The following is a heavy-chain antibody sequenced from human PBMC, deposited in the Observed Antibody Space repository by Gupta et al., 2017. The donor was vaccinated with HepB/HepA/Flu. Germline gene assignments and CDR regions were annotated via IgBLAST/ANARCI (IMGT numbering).Heavy chain of an antibody. D-gene: IGHD1-26*01. V-gene: IGHV3-48*03. Sequence: EAQLVDSGGGLVQPGGSLRLFCAASGFSLSCCDMTWVGQAPGKGLDWLSYITNSGREIQYADSMKGRFTISRDNAKNSLSLQMNSLRAEDTAVYYCASRERATYHAFDIWGQLTTVTVSS. CDR1: GFSLSCCD. CDR3: ASRERATYHAFDI. J-gene: IGHJ3*02. CDR2: ITNSGREI.